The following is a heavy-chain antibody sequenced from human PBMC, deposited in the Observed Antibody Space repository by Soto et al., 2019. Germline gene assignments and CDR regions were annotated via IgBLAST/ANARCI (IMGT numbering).Heavy chain of an antibody. Sequence: LRLSCAASGFTFSDHFMEWVRQAPGKGLEWVGRIRNKARSYTTDYAASVRGRFTISRDDSKNSLYLQMNSLKAEDTAVYYCARLLAYCGGDCHSFAFDIWGQGTLVTVSS. CDR2: IRNKARSYTT. J-gene: IGHJ3*02. D-gene: IGHD2-21*02. CDR1: GFTFSDHF. CDR3: ARLLAYCGGDCHSFAFDI. V-gene: IGHV3-72*01.